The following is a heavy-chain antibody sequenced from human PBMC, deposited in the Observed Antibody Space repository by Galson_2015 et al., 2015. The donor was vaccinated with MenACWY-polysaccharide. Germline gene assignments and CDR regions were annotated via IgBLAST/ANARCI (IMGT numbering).Heavy chain of an antibody. V-gene: IGHV1-18*04. CDR1: GYTFTTYA. D-gene: IGHD6-13*01. CDR2: ISANNGNT. CDR3: TRWGNYRSSWDYFDY. Sequence: SVKVWCKGSGYTFTTYAINWVRQAPGQGLEWMGWISANNGNTNYAQKLQGRVSMTTDTSTSTAYMELMSLKSDDTAVYYCTRWGNYRSSWDYFDYWGQGTLVTVSS. J-gene: IGHJ4*02.